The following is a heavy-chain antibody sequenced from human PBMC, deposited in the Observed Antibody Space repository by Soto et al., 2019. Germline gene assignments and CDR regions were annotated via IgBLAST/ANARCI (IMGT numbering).Heavy chain of an antibody. CDR3: YRVPDR. CDR2: IYHSGST. CDR1: GGSISSGGDS. Sequence: QLQLQESGSGLVKPSQTLSLTCAVSGGSISSGGDSWSWILQPPGKGLEWIGYIYHSGSTYSNPSLKSGVTISVDRSKNAFSLKLSSVTAADTAVYYWYRVPDRWGPGTLVTVSS. J-gene: IGHJ5*02. D-gene: IGHD2-2*01. V-gene: IGHV4-30-2*01.